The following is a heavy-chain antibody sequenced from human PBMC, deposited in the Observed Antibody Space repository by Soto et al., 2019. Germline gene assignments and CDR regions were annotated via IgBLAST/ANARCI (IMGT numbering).Heavy chain of an antibody. D-gene: IGHD3-22*01. Sequence: GGSLRLSCAASGFTFSSYALHWVRQAPGKGLEWVALISYDGSDKDYADSVKGRFTISRDNSRNTLFLQMNSLRAEDTAVYYCARDYYKYYDSSGYYRSPAYWGQGTLVTVSS. V-gene: IGHV3-30-3*01. CDR2: ISYDGSDK. CDR1: GFTFSSYA. CDR3: ARDYYKYYDSSGYYRSPAY. J-gene: IGHJ4*02.